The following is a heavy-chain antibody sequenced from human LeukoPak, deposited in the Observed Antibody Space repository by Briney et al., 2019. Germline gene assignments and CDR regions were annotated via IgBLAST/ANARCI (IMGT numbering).Heavy chain of an antibody. CDR3: ARSSIAAARTGPFDH. D-gene: IGHD6-25*01. V-gene: IGHV3-23*01. CDR2: IRGSDGAT. J-gene: IGHJ4*02. CDR1: GFTFTIYA. Sequence: PGGSLRLSCAASGFTFTIYAMSWVRQAPGKGLEWVSTIRGSDGATFYADSVKGRFTISRDNSKDTLYLQMDSLRADDTALFYCARSSIAAARTGPFDHWGQGTLVTVSS.